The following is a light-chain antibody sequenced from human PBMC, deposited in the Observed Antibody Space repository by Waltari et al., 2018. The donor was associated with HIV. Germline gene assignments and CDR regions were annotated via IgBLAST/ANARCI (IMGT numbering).Light chain of an antibody. CDR1: NIGS. Sequence: SYVLTQPPSVSVAPGQTARIPCGGNNIGSVHWYQQKPGQAPVMVVYDNSGRPSGIPERFAGCNSGNTATLTISGVEAGDEADYYCQVWDSNADHLVVFGGGTKLTV. CDR2: DNS. V-gene: IGLV3-21*02. CDR3: QVWDSNADHLVV. J-gene: IGLJ2*01.